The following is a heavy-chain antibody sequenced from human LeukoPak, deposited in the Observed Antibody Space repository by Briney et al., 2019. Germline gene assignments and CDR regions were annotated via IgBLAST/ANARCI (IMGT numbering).Heavy chain of an antibody. CDR2: IKSKTDGGTT. D-gene: IGHD3-22*01. CDR1: GFTFSNAW. J-gene: IGHJ4*02. V-gene: IGHV3-15*07. Sequence: GGSLRLSCAASGFTFSNAWMNWVRQAPGKGLEWVGRIKSKTDGGTTDYAAPVKGRFTISRDDSKNTLYLQMNSLKTEDTAVYYCTTDQEGPYYYDSSGYPSDLDHWGQGTLVTVSS. CDR3: TTDQEGPYYYDSSGYPSDLDH.